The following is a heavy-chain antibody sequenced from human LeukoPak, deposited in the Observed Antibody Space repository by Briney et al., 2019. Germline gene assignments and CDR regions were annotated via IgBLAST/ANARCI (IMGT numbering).Heavy chain of an antibody. CDR1: GFTFSNAW. Sequence: GGSLRLSCAASGFTFSNAWMSWVRQAPGKGLEWVGRIKSRTDGGTTDYAAPVKGRFTISRDDSKNTLYLPMNSLNTEDTAVYYCNRALSYYGMDVWGQGTAVTVSS. CDR2: IKSRTDGGTT. V-gene: IGHV3-15*01. CDR3: NRALSYYGMDV. D-gene: IGHD3-16*01. J-gene: IGHJ6*02.